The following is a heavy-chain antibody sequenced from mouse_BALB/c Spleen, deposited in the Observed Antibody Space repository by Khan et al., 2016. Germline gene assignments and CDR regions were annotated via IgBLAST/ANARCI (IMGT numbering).Heavy chain of an antibody. CDR3: AREENALDY. J-gene: IGHJ4*01. CDR2: ISSGGTT. CDR1: GFTFSSYA. Sequence: EVELVESGGGLVKPGGSLKFSCAASGFTFSSYAMSWVRQTPEKRLEWVASISSGGTTYYPDSVKGRFTISRDDARNILYLQMNCLRSEDTAIYYCAREENALDYWGQGTSVTVSS. V-gene: IGHV5-6-5*01.